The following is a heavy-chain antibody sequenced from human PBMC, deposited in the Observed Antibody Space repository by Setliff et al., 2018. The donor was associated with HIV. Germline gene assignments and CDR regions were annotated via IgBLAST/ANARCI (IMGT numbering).Heavy chain of an antibody. CDR2: INHSGST. CDR3: ARARRAGSGPKYFQH. CDR1: GGSFNGYY. J-gene: IGHJ1*01. D-gene: IGHD2-15*01. V-gene: IGHV4-34*01. Sequence: SETLSLTCAVYGGSFNGYYWSWIRQPPGKGLEWIGEINHSGSTNYNPSLKSRVTMSVDKSKNQFSLRLSYVTAADTAVYYCARARRAGSGPKYFQHWGQGTLVTVSS.